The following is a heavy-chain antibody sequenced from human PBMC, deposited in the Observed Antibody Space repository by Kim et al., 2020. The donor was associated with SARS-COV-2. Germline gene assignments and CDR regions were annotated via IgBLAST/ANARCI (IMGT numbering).Heavy chain of an antibody. J-gene: IGHJ6*02. CDR2: INHSGST. CDR1: GGSFSGYY. V-gene: IGHV4-34*01. Sequence: SETLSLTCAVYGGSFSGYYWSWIRQPPGKGLEWIGEINHSGSTNYNPSLKSRVTISVDTSKNQFSLKLSSVTAADTAVYYCASWYRSSGRSYGPAYYYYGMDVWGQGTTVTVSS. D-gene: IGHD5-18*01. CDR3: ASWYRSSGRSYGPAYYYYGMDV.